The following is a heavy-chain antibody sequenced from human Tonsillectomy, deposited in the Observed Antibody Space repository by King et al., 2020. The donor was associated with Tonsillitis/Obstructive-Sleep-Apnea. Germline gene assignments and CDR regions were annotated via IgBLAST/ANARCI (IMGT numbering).Heavy chain of an antibody. D-gene: IGHD3-16*02. CDR1: GFTFGDYA. Sequence: VQLVESGGGLVKPGRSLRLSCTASGFTFGDYAMTWFRQAPGKGLEWVGFIRSKAYAGTTEYAASVKGRFTISRDDSKSIAYLQMNSLKTEDTAVYYCTRDNDYIWGCYRPHFDYWGQGTLVTVSS. V-gene: IGHV3-49*05. CDR3: TRDNDYIWGCYRPHFDY. J-gene: IGHJ4*02. CDR2: IRSKAYAGTT.